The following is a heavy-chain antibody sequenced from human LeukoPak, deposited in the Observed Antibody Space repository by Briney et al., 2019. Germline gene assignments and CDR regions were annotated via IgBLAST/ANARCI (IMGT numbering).Heavy chain of an antibody. J-gene: IGHJ4*02. CDR3: ARGRRYRYGEGEDY. CDR1: GGSFSSSRYY. Sequence: SETLSLTCTVSGGSFSSSRYYWGWIRQAPGKGLEWIGSIYFSGSTDYNPSLKSRVTISVDTSKNQFSLKLSSVTAADTAVYYCARGRRYRYGEGEDYWGQGALVTVSS. CDR2: IYFSGST. V-gene: IGHV4-39*01. D-gene: IGHD5-18*01.